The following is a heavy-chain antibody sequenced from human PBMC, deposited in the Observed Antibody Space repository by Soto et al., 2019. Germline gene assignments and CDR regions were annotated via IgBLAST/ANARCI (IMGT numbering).Heavy chain of an antibody. V-gene: IGHV5-10-1*01. D-gene: IGHD5-12*01. J-gene: IGHJ6*01. CDR1: GYSFTSYW. CDR2: IYTIASI. Sequence: GESLTISCKCSGYSFTSYWISWVRQIPGKGLEWIGRIYTIASIYYNPSLKGRVTVSVDTSTNHVAQWLASVTIADTDVYCCARDRESGYNLYYGMDVWGQGTTVTDSS. CDR3: ARDRESGYNLYYGMDV.